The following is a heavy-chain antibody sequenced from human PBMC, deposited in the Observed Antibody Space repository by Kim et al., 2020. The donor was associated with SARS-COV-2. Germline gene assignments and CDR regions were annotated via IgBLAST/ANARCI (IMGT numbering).Heavy chain of an antibody. CDR1: GYTFTGYY. Sequence: ASVKVSCKASGYTFTGYYMHWVRQAPGQGLEWMGRINPNSGGTNYAQKFQGRVTMTRDTSISTAYMELSRLRSDDTAVYYCARERGKVYGSGGGKYGMDVWGQGTTVTVSS. V-gene: IGHV1-2*06. CDR3: ARERGKVYGSGGGKYGMDV. D-gene: IGHD3-10*01. CDR2: INPNSGGT. J-gene: IGHJ6*02.